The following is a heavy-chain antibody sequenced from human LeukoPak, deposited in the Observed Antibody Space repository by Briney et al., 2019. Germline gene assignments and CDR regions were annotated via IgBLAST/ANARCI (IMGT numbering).Heavy chain of an antibody. Sequence: AGGSLRLSCAASGFTFDDYGMSWVRQAPGKGLEWVSGINWNGGSTGYADSVKGRFTISRDNAKNSLYLQMNSLRAEDTALYYCARHNYCGGDCYSGYYFDYWGQGTLVTVSS. CDR3: ARHNYCGGDCYSGYYFDY. V-gene: IGHV3-20*04. CDR2: INWNGGST. CDR1: GFTFDDYG. D-gene: IGHD2-21*02. J-gene: IGHJ4*02.